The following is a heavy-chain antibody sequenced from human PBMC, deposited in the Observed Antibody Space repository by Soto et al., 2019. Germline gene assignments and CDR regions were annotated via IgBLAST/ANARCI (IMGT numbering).Heavy chain of an antibody. J-gene: IGHJ4*02. Sequence: GGSLRLSCAASGFTFSSYGMHWVRQAPGKGLEWVAVISYDGSNKYYADSVKGRFTISRDNSKNTLYLQMNSLRAEDTAVYYCAKVAAADIDYWGQGTLVTVSS. V-gene: IGHV3-30*18. CDR1: GFTFSSYG. CDR2: ISYDGSNK. D-gene: IGHD6-13*01. CDR3: AKVAAADIDY.